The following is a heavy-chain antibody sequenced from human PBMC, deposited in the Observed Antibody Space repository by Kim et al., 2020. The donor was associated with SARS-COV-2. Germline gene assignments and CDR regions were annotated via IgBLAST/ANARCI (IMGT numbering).Heavy chain of an antibody. CDR1: GYTFTSYD. CDR2: MNPNSGNT. V-gene: IGHV1-8*01. J-gene: IGHJ6*02. CDR3: ARAAETDYGDYGYYYYGMDV. D-gene: IGHD4-17*01. Sequence: ASVKVSCKASGYTFTSYDINWVRQATGQGLEWMGWMNPNSGNTGYAQKFQGRVTMTRNTSISTAYMELSSLRSEDTAVYYCARAAETDYGDYGYYYYGMDVWGQGTTVTVSS.